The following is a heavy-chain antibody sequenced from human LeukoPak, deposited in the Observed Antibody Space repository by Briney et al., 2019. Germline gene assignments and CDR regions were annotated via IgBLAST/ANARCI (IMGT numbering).Heavy chain of an antibody. V-gene: IGHV4-31*03. D-gene: IGHD3-3*02. CDR1: GGSISSGGYY. CDR2: IYYSGST. Sequence: KPSETLSLTCTVSGGSISSGGYYWSWIRQHPGKGLEWIGYIYYSGSTYYNPSLKSRVTISVDTSKNQFSLKLSSVTAADTAVYYCARGQAFLHYYYGMDVWSQGTTVTVSS. CDR3: ARGQAFLHYYYGMDV. J-gene: IGHJ6*02.